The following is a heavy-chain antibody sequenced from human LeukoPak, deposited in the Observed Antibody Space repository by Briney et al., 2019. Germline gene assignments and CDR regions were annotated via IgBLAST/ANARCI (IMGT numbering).Heavy chain of an antibody. CDR2: IYHSGST. J-gene: IGHJ4*02. Sequence: SETLSLTCTVSGGSISSSSYYWGWIRQPPGKGLEWIGSIYHSGSTYYNPSLKSRVTISVDTSKNQFSLKLSSVAAADTAVYYCAAVPAAVYFDYWGQGTLVTVSS. CDR1: GGSISSSSYY. D-gene: IGHD2-2*01. CDR3: AAVPAAVYFDY. V-gene: IGHV4-39*07.